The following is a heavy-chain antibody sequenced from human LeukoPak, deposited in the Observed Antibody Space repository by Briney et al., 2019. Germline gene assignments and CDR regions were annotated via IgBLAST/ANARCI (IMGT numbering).Heavy chain of an antibody. V-gene: IGHV4-4*07. J-gene: IGHJ3*02. CDR2: IYTRGGT. Sequence: PSETLSLTCTVSGGSISSYYWSWIRQPAGKGLEWIGRIYTRGGTTYNPSLKSRVTISIDTSKNQFSLKLGSVTAADTAVYYCARHLPNCSSTSCYIIPDAFDIWGQGTMVTVSS. CDR3: ARHLPNCSSTSCYIIPDAFDI. CDR1: GGSISSYY. D-gene: IGHD2-2*02.